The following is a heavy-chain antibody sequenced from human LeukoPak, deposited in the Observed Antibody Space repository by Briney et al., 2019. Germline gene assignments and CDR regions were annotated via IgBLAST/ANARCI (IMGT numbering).Heavy chain of an antibody. D-gene: IGHD3-3*01. CDR1: GYTFTSYG. J-gene: IGHJ5*02. CDR2: IIPIFGTA. CDR3: ANRGMSRITIFGVDPLDWFDP. Sequence: GASVKVSCKASGYTFTSYGISWVRQAPGQGLEWMGGIIPIFGTANYAQKFQGRVTITADESTSTAYMELSSLRSEDTAVYYCANRGMSRITIFGVDPLDWFDPWGQGTLVTVSS. V-gene: IGHV1-69*13.